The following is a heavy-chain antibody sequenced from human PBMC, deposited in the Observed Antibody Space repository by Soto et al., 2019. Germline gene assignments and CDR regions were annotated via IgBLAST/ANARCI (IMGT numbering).Heavy chain of an antibody. D-gene: IGHD1-7*01. V-gene: IGHV3-11*06. CDR2: ISSSSSYT. J-gene: IGHJ6*02. CDR3: ARETGTTAHYYYGMDV. CDR1: GFTFSDYY. Sequence: SGGSLRLSCAASGFTFSDYYMSWIRQAPGKGLEWVSSISSSSSYTNYADSVKGRFTISRDNAKNSLYLQMNSLRAEDTAVYYCARETGTTAHYYYGMDVWGQGTTVTVSS.